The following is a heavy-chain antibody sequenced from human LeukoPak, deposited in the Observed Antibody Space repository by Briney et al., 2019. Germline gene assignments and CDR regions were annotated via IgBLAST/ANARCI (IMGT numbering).Heavy chain of an antibody. CDR2: IIPIFGTA. Sequence: ASVKVSCKASGGTFSIYAISWVRQAPGQGLEWMGGIIPIFGTANYAQKFQGRVTITADESTSTAYMELSSLRSEDTAVYYCARGMKQQLWAFDYWGQGTLVTVSS. J-gene: IGHJ4*02. CDR1: GGTFSIYA. CDR3: ARGMKQQLWAFDY. D-gene: IGHD6-13*01. V-gene: IGHV1-69*13.